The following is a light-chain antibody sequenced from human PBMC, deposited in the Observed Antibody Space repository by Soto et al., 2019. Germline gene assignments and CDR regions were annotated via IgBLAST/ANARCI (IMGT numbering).Light chain of an antibody. CDR1: QSVSSY. CDR3: QQRSNWPPYT. CDR2: DAS. Sequence: EIVLTQSTATLSLSPGERATLSCRASQSVSSYLAWYQQKPGQAPRLLIYDASNRATGIPARFSGSGSGTDFTLTMSSLEPEDFAVYYCQQRSNWPPYTFGQGTKLDSK. J-gene: IGKJ2*01. V-gene: IGKV3-11*01.